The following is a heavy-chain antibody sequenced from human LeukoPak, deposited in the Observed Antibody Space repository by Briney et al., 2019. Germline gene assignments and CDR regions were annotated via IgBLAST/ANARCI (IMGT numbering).Heavy chain of an antibody. CDR2: IYYSGST. D-gene: IGHD1-26*01. Sequence: SETLSLTCTVSGGSISSSSYYWGWIRRPPGKGLEWIGSIYYSGSTYYNPSLKSRVTISVDTSKNQFSLKLSSVTAAGTAVYYCARQSEWELLPLFQHWGQGTLVTVSS. CDR3: ARQSEWELLPLFQH. CDR1: GGSISSSSYY. V-gene: IGHV4-39*01. J-gene: IGHJ1*01.